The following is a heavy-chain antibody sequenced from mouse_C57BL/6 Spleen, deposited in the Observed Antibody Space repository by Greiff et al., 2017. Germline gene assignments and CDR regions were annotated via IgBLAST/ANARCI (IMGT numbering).Heavy chain of an antibody. V-gene: IGHV5-12*01. Sequence: EVQRVESGGGLVQPGGSLKLSCAASGFTFSDYYMYWVRQTPEQRLEWVAYISNGGGSTYYPDTVKGRFTISRDNAKNTLYLQMSRLKSEDTAMYYCARRGDYWGQGTSVTVSS. CDR3: ARRGDY. CDR2: ISNGGGST. J-gene: IGHJ4*01. CDR1: GFTFSDYY.